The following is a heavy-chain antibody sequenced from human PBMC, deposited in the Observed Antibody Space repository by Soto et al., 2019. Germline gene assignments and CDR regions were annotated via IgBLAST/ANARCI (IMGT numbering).Heavy chain of an antibody. D-gene: IGHD6-6*01. V-gene: IGHV3-21*04. J-gene: IGHJ4*02. CDR3: ASQAAGIASRLGVF. Sequence: EVQLVESGGGLVAPGGCLRLSCVVSGFSFSTYNMNWVRQAPGKGLEWVSSINGRGNYIYYADSVKGRFTISRDNAKNSLFLQMNSLRAEDTAVYYCASQAAGIASRLGVFWGQGILVTVSS. CDR2: INGRGNYI. CDR1: GFSFSTYN.